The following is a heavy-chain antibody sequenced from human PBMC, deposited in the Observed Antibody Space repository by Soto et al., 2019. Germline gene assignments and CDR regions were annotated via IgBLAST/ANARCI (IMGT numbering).Heavy chain of an antibody. CDR3: ARRGYSYAELRVLDV. CDR1: GYIFTTYW. Sequence: GESLKISCNGSGYIFTTYWIGWVVQMTGKGLEWMGNIYPGDSGTRYSPSFQGQVTISADKSINTAYLQWSSLKASDTAIYYCARRGYSYAELRVLDVWGQGTTVTVSS. J-gene: IGHJ6*02. CDR2: IYPGDSGT. V-gene: IGHV5-51*01. D-gene: IGHD5-18*01.